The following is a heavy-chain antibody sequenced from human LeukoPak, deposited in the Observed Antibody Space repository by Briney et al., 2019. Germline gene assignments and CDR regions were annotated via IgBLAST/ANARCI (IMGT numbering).Heavy chain of an antibody. J-gene: IGHJ4*02. CDR3: AKVPRWLQPFDY. CDR2: ISSSGGST. Sequence: PGGSLRLSCATSGFTFSSYAMSWVRQAPGKGLEWVSAISSSGGSTYYADSVEGRFTISRDNSKNTLYLQMNSLRAEDTAVYYCAKVPRWLQPFDYWGQGTLVAVSS. D-gene: IGHD5-24*01. CDR1: GFTFSSYA. V-gene: IGHV3-23*01.